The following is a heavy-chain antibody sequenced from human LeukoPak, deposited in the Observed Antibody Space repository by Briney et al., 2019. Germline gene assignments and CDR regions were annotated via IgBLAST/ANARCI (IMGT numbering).Heavy chain of an antibody. CDR1: GYTFTSYG. Sequence: ASVKVSCKASGYTFTSYGISWVRQAPGQGLEWMGWISAYNGNTNYAQKLQGRVTMTTDTSTSTAYMELRSLGSDDTAVYYCARDLGYGSGWPNFDYWGQGTLVTVSS. CDR2: ISAYNGNT. CDR3: ARDLGYGSGWPNFDY. V-gene: IGHV1-18*01. D-gene: IGHD6-19*01. J-gene: IGHJ4*02.